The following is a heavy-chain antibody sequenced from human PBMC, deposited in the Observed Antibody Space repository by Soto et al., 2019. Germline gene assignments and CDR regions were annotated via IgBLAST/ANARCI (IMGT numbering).Heavy chain of an antibody. J-gene: IGHJ4*02. CDR2: IYYSGST. CDR1: GGSISSSSYY. Sequence: PSETLSLTCTVSGGSISSSSYYWGWIRQPPGKGLEWIGSIYYSGSTYYNPSLKSRVTISVDTSKNQFSLKLSSVTAADTAVYYCARDPEGATHFDYWGQGAQVTVSS. D-gene: IGHD1-26*01. V-gene: IGHV4-39*07. CDR3: ARDPEGATHFDY.